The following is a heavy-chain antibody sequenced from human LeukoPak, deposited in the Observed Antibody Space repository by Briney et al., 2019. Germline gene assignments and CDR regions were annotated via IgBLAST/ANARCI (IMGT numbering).Heavy chain of an antibody. CDR2: INDNGSTR. V-gene: IGHV3-23*01. D-gene: IGHD4-17*01. Sequence: PGGSLRLSCGASGFTFSNYAMSWVRQAPGKGLEWVSGINDNGSTRFYAASVKGRFTISRDNSKNTVYLQMNSLRAEDTAVYYCAREGGGDYGDYLRYWGQGTLVTVSS. CDR1: GFTFSNYA. J-gene: IGHJ4*02. CDR3: AREGGGDYGDYLRY.